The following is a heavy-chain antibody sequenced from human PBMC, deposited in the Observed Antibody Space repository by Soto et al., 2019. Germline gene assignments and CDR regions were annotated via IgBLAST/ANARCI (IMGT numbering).Heavy chain of an antibody. V-gene: IGHV3-7*01. D-gene: IGHD6-19*01. CDR3: ARDRSGSFDI. Sequence: GGSLRHSCAASGFTFSSYAMSWVRQAPGKGLEWVANIKQDGSEKYYVDSVKGRFTISRDNAKNSLYLQMNSLRAEDTAVYYCARDRSGSFDIWGQGTMVTVSS. CDR1: GFTFSSYA. CDR2: IKQDGSEK. J-gene: IGHJ3*02.